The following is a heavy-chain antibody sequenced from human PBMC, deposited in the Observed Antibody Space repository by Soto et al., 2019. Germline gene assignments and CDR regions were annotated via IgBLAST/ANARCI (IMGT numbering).Heavy chain of an antibody. Sequence: TLSLTCTVSGGSINRVDYYWSWIRQPPGKGLEWIGYVSSYRGTTYYNPSLKSRLTISWGTPMNQFSLKLSSVTAADTAVYYCARGYYGSSDYFVGSPIFDYWGQGSLVTVSS. V-gene: IGHV4-30-4*01. CDR1: GGSINRVDYY. D-gene: IGHD3-22*01. CDR2: VSSYRGTT. CDR3: ARGYYGSSDYFVGSPIFDY. J-gene: IGHJ4*02.